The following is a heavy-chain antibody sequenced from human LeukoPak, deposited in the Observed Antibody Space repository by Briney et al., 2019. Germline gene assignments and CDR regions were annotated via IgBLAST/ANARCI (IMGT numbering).Heavy chain of an antibody. CDR1: GFTFDDYA. D-gene: IGHD1-26*01. Sequence: PGRSLRLSCAASGFTFDDYAMHWVRQAPGKGLEWVSGISWNSGSIGYADSVKGRFTISRDNAKNSLYLQMNSLRAEDTAVYYCARVDEWELPYFDYWGQGTLVTVSS. CDR2: ISWNSGSI. J-gene: IGHJ4*02. CDR3: ARVDEWELPYFDY. V-gene: IGHV3-9*01.